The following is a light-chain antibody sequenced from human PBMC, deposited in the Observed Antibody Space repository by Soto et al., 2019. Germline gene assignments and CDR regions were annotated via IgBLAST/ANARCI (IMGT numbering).Light chain of an antibody. J-gene: IGKJ4*01. CDR2: DAS. CDR3: QQYHRYST. CDR1: QSISSW. V-gene: IGKV1-5*01. Sequence: DIQMTQSPSTLSASVGDRITITCRASQSISSWLARYQQKPGKAPKLLIYDASTLESGVPSRFSGSGSGTEFTLTSSSLQPDDFATYYCQQYHRYSTCGGETKGNIK.